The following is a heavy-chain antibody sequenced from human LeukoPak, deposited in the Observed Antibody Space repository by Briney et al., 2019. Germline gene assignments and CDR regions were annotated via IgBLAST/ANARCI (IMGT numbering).Heavy chain of an antibody. V-gene: IGHV3-15*01. D-gene: IGHD3-22*01. Sequence: PGGSLRLSCAASGFTFTNAWMSWARQAPGKGLEWVGLIKSRSDGGTTDYAAPVKGRFTISRDDSKNTLYLHMNSLKTEDTAVYYCATHYYDSSGYGRHFDYWGQGTLVTVSS. J-gene: IGHJ4*02. CDR1: GFTFTNAW. CDR3: ATHYYDSSGYGRHFDY. CDR2: IKSRSDGGTT.